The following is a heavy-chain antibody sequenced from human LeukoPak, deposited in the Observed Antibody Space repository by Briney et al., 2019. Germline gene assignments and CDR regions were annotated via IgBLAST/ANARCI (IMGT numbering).Heavy chain of an antibody. CDR1: GGSISSYY. V-gene: IGHV4-4*07. J-gene: IGHJ6*02. Sequence: SETLSLTCTVSGGSISSYYWSWIRQPAGKGLEWIGRIYTSGSTNYNPSLKSLVTMSVDTSKNQFSLKLSSVTAADTAVYYCAREVVVPAAMLGSYYYYGMDVWGQGTTVTVSS. CDR3: AREVVVPAAMLGSYYYYGMDV. D-gene: IGHD2-2*01. CDR2: IYTSGST.